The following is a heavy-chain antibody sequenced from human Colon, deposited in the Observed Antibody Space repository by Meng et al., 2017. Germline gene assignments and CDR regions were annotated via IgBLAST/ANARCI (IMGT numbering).Heavy chain of an antibody. V-gene: IGHV3-33*01. J-gene: IGHJ4*02. CDR1: GITFSDSA. Sequence: ASGITFSDSAMHWVRQAPGRGLEWVALVWFDGSKTYYAGSVEGRFTISRDNSNKTLYLQMNSLRAEDTAVYFCRSSSRAPDYWGQGTLVTVSS. CDR2: VWFDGSKT. CDR3: RSSSRAPDY.